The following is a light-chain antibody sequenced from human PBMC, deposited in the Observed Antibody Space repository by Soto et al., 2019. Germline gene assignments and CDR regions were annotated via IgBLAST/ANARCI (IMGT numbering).Light chain of an antibody. V-gene: IGKV3-15*01. CDR2: DAS. CDR3: QQYNNLPLT. CDR1: QGITGN. J-gene: IGKJ4*01. Sequence: DIVMTQSPATLSLSPGEGATLSCRASQGITGNLTWYQQKPGQAPRLLIYDASTRATGIPARFSGSGSGTEFTLTISSLQSEDFAVYYCQQYNNLPLTFGGGTKVEIK.